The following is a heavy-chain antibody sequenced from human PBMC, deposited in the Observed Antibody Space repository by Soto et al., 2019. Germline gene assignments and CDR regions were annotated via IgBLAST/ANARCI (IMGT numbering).Heavy chain of an antibody. Sequence: QVQLVQSGAEVKKPGSSVKVSCTASGGTFSSYTISWVRQAPGQGLEWMGRIIPILGIANYAQKFQGRVTITADKSTSSAYMELSSLRSEDTAVYYCARGTTSEYYYYYYMDVWGKGITVTVSS. CDR3: ARGTTSEYYYYYYMDV. D-gene: IGHD1-1*01. CDR2: IIPILGIA. V-gene: IGHV1-69*02. CDR1: GGTFSSYT. J-gene: IGHJ6*03.